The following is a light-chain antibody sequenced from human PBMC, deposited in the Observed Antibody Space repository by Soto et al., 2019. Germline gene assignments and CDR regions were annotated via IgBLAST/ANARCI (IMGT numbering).Light chain of an antibody. CDR3: CSYARISTFV. V-gene: IGLV2-23*03. J-gene: IGLJ1*01. CDR2: EGS. Sequence: QSFLTXPSSVAWSPGQSITISLPGTTSDVGSYNLVSWYQQHPGKAPKLMIYEGSKRPSGVSNRFSGSKSGNTASLTISGLQAEDEADYYCCSYARISTFVFGTGTKVTVL. CDR1: TSDVGSYNL.